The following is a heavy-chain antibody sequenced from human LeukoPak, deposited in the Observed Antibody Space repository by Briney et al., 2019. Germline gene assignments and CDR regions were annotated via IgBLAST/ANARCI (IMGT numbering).Heavy chain of an antibody. D-gene: IGHD4-23*01. V-gene: IGHV4-34*01. CDR1: GGSFSGYY. CDR2: INHSGST. J-gene: IGHJ3*02. CDR3: ARVTTVAPEAFDI. Sequence: SETLSLTCAVYGGSFSGYYWSWIRQPPGKGLEWIGEINHSGSTNYNPSLKSRVTISVDTSKNQFSLKLSSVTAADTAVYYCARVTTVAPEAFDIWGQGTVVTVSS.